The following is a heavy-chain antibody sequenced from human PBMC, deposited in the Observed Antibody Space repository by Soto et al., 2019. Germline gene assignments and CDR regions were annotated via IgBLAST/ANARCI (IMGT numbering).Heavy chain of an antibody. V-gene: IGHV1-18*01. J-gene: IGHJ6*02. CDR1: GYTFTSYG. Sequence: ASVKVSCKASGYTFTSYGISWVRQAPGQGLEWMGWISAYNGNTNYAQKLQGRVTMTTDTSTSTAYMELRSLRSDDTAVYYCARDKGGSYLYYCYGMDVWGQGTTVTVSS. CDR3: ARDKGGSYLYYCYGMDV. D-gene: IGHD1-26*01. CDR2: ISAYNGNT.